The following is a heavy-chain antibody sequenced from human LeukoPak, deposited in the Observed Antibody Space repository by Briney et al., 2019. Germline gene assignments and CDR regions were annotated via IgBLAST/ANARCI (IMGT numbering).Heavy chain of an antibody. CDR3: AKDVKAGSGDYYFDY. D-gene: IGHD3-3*01. Sequence: GGSLRLSCAASGLTFSRYALNWARQAPGKGLEWVSTVSVSGGSTYYAESVKGWFTISRDNSENTLYLQMNSLRAEDTAVYYCAKDVKAGSGDYYFDYWGQGTLVTVSS. V-gene: IGHV3-23*01. J-gene: IGHJ4*02. CDR2: VSVSGGST. CDR1: GLTFSRYA.